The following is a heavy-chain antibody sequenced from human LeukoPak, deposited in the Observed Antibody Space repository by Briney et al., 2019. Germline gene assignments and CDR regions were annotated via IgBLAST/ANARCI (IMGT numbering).Heavy chain of an antibody. CDR1: GFTFSSYE. CDR3: ARKDSAGDYFDY. J-gene: IGHJ4*02. Sequence: GGSLRLSCAASGFTFSSYEMDWVRQAPGKGLEWVSYISSSGSTIYYADSVKGRFTISRDNAKNSLYLQMNSLRAEGTAVYYCARKDSAGDYFDYCGQGTLVTVSS. CDR2: ISSSGSTI. D-gene: IGHD2-15*01. V-gene: IGHV3-48*03.